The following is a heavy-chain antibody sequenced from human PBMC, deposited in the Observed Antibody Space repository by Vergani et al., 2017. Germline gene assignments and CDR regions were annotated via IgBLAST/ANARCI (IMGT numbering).Heavy chain of an antibody. CDR1: GFTSAGYA. Sequence: EVQLEESGGGLVLPGRSLRLSCVASGFTSAGYAMHWVRQAPGQGLEWVSGISWNSNSIGYADSVKGRFTISRDKAKNSLYLQMNSLRAEDTALYYCAKDLGTSSGGGWFDPWGQGTLVTVSS. D-gene: IGHD6-6*01. V-gene: IGHV3-9*02. J-gene: IGHJ5*02. CDR3: AKDLGTSSGGGWFDP. CDR2: ISWNSNSI.